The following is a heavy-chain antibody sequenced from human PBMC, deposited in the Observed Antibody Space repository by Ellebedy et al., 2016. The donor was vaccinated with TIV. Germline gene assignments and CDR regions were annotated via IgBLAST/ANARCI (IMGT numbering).Heavy chain of an antibody. D-gene: IGHD2-2*01. CDR1: GYSFTSYW. J-gene: IGHJ4*02. CDR3: ARHPGKYCSSTSCSPADY. V-gene: IGHV5-51*01. CDR2: IYPGDSDT. Sequence: GESLKISCKGSGYSFTSYWIGWVRQMPGKGLEWMGIIYPGDSDTRYSPSFQGQVTISADKSISTAYLQWSSLKASDTAMYYCARHPGKYCSSTSCSPADYWGQGTLVTVSS.